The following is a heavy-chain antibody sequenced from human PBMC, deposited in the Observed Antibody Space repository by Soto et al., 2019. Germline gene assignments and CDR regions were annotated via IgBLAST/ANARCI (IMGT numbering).Heavy chain of an antibody. CDR3: AKDGGELDSSGDVDY. J-gene: IGHJ4*02. D-gene: IGHD3-22*01. V-gene: IGHV3-23*01. CDR1: GFTFSSYA. CDR2: ISGSGGST. Sequence: GGPLGLSCGSSGFTFSSYAMSWVRQAPGKGLEWVSAISGSGGSTYYADSVKGRFTISRDNSKNTLYLQMNSLRAEDTAVYYCAKDGGELDSSGDVDYWGQGTLVTVSS.